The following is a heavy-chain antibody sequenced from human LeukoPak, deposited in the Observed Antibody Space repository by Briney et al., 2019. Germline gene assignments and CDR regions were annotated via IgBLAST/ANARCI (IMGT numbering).Heavy chain of an antibody. J-gene: IGHJ4*02. Sequence: GGSLRLSCAVSGFTFSSYWMSWVRQAPGKGLEWVANIKQDGSERYYVDSVKGRFTISRDSARNSLYLQMNSLRAEDTAVYYCARDYRGYRAPYYFDYWGQGTLVTVSS. CDR2: IKQDGSER. CDR3: ARDYRGYRAPYYFDY. CDR1: GFTFSSYW. D-gene: IGHD2-15*01. V-gene: IGHV3-7*01.